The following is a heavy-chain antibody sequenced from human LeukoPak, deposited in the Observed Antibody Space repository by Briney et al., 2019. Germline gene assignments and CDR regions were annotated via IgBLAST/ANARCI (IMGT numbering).Heavy chain of an antibody. CDR2: LGRSGENR. V-gene: IGHV3-23*01. D-gene: IGHD2-2*01. CDR3: VKDRPCETCMPMDA. J-gene: IGHJ6*02. Sequence: GGSLRLSCAASGFTFKNYYMSWIRQAPGKGLEWVSGLGRSGENRYYATSVRGRFSISRDNSKDTVYLQMNSLRAEDTAIYYCVKDRPCETCMPMDAWGQGTTVTVSS. CDR1: GFTFKNYY.